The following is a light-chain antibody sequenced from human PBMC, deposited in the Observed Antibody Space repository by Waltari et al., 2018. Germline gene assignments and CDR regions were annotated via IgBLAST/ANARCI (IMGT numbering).Light chain of an antibody. V-gene: IGLV1-47*01. CDR1: SSNIGASY. CDR2: RSY. Sequence: QSVLTQSPSASGTPGQRVTISCSGSSSNIGASYVYWYQQFPGTAPRLLIYRSYQRPSGVPDRVSGSKSGTSASLAISGLRSEDEADYYCATWDDSLNAWVFGGGTRLTAL. J-gene: IGLJ3*02. CDR3: ATWDDSLNAWV.